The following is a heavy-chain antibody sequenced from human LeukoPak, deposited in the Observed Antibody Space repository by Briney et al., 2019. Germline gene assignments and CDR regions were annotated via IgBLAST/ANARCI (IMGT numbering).Heavy chain of an antibody. CDR1: GGSISSYY. CDR2: IFYSGST. J-gene: IGHJ5*02. D-gene: IGHD3-10*01. V-gene: IGHV4-59*08. Sequence: KPSETLSLTCTVSGGSISSYYWSWIRQPPGKGLEWIGYIFYSGSTNYNPSLKSRVTISVDTSKNQFSLKLSSVTAADTAVYYCARHSVPRLLWFGNPPASWSWFDPWGQGTLVTVSS. CDR3: ARHSVPRLLWFGNPPASWSWFDP.